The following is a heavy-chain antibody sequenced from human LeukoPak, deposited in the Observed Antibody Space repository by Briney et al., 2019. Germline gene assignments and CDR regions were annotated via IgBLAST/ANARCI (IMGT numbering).Heavy chain of an antibody. V-gene: IGHV3-21*01. CDR2: ISSSSSHI. D-gene: IGHD2-2*01. J-gene: IGHJ4*02. CDR1: GFTFRSYS. Sequence: GGSLRLSCVASGFTFRSYSMNWVRQAPGKGLEWVSSISSSSSHIYYADSVKGRFIISRDNAKTSLYLQMSSLRAEDSAVYYCARGLPAAPANDYWGQGTLVTVSS. CDR3: ARGLPAAPANDY.